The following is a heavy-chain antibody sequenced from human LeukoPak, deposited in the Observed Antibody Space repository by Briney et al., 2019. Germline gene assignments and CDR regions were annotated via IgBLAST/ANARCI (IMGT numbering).Heavy chain of an antibody. CDR2: ISSSSSYI. CDR1: GFTFSSYS. D-gene: IGHD6-13*01. V-gene: IGHV3-21*01. CDR3: ARDRRGTGQQLIRENWFDP. J-gene: IGHJ5*02. Sequence: GGSLRLSCAASGFTFSSYSMNWVRRAPGKGLEWVSSISSSSSYIYYADSVKGRFTISRDNAKNSLYLQMNSLRAEDTAVYYCARDRRGTGQQLIRENWFDPWGQGTLVTVSS.